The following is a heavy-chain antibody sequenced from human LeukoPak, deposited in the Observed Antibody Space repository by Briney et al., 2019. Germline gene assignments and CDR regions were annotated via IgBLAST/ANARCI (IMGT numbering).Heavy chain of an antibody. D-gene: IGHD2-15*01. Sequence: PSETLSLTCAVHGESFSAYFWNWIRQAPGKPLEYIGEINHRGSSHYNPSLKTRVTLSVDTSKNQFSLKLTSVTAADTAVYFCARGSSFDGYCSAGACDAGYYDSWGQGTPVTVSS. J-gene: IGHJ4*02. CDR2: INHRGSS. CDR3: ARGSSFDGYCSAGACDAGYYDS. V-gene: IGHV4-34*01. CDR1: GESFSAYF.